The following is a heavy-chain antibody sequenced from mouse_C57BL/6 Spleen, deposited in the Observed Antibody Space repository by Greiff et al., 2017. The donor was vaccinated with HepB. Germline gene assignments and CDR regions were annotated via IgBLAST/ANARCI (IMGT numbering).Heavy chain of an antibody. D-gene: IGHD2-3*01. CDR2: IDPETGGT. J-gene: IGHJ4*01. CDR3: TRRRLLPHYYAMDY. V-gene: IGHV1-15*01. Sequence: VQLQESGAELVRPGASVTLSCKASGYTFTDYKMHWVKQTPVHGLEWIGAIDPETGGTAYNQKFKGKAILTADNSSSTAYMEFRSLTSEDSAVYYCTRRRLLPHYYAMDYWGQGTSVTVSS. CDR1: GYTFTDYK.